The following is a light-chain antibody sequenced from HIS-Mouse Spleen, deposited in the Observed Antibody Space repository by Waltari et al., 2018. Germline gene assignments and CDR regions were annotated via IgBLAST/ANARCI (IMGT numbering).Light chain of an antibody. Sequence: LTQPPSVSVSPGQTASITCSGDKLGDKYACWYQQKPGQSPVLVIYQDSKRPSGIPERFSGSNSGNTATLTISGTQAMDEADYYCQAWDSSTEVVFGGGTKLTVL. CDR1: KLGDKY. V-gene: IGLV3-1*01. J-gene: IGLJ2*01. CDR3: QAWDSSTEVV. CDR2: QDS.